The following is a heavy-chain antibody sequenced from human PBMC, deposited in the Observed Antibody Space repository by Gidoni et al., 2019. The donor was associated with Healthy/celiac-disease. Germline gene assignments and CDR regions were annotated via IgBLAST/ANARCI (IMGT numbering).Heavy chain of an antibody. D-gene: IGHD6-19*01. CDR2: IKSKTDGGTT. J-gene: IGHJ4*02. CDR1: GFAFSNAW. Sequence: EVQLVESGGGLVKPGGSLRLSCAASGFAFSNAWMSWGRQAPGKGREWVGRIKSKTDGGTTDYAAPVKGRFTISRDDSKNTLYLQMNSRKTEDTAVYYCTTSGLGSGWFYYVDYWGQGTLVTVSS. V-gene: IGHV3-15*01. CDR3: TTSGLGSGWFYYVDY.